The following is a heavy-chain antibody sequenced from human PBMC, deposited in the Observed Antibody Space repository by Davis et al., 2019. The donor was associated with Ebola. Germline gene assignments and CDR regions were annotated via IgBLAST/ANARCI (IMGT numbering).Heavy chain of an antibody. J-gene: IGHJ6*02. Sequence: GESLKISCAASGFTFSSYEMNWVRQAPGKGLEWVSYISSSGSTIYYADSVKGRFTISRDNAKNSLYLQMNSLRAEDTAVYYCARFPHCSSTSCYIDYYYYGMDVWGQGTTVTVSS. CDR1: GFTFSSYE. CDR3: ARFPHCSSTSCYIDYYYYGMDV. CDR2: ISSSGSTI. D-gene: IGHD2-2*02. V-gene: IGHV3-48*03.